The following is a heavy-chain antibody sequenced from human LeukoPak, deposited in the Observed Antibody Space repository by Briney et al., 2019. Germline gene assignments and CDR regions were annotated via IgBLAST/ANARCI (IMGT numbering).Heavy chain of an antibody. J-gene: IGHJ5*02. Sequence: SETLSLTCTVSGGSISRYYWSWIRQPAGKGVEWIGRVYTSGSTTYNPSLKRRVTMSIDTSKNQFSLKVSSVTAADTAVYYCARDSGTTGEVKFDPWGQGTLVTVSS. D-gene: IGHD3-10*01. CDR1: GGSISRYY. CDR2: VYTSGST. V-gene: IGHV4-4*07. CDR3: ARDSGTTGEVKFDP.